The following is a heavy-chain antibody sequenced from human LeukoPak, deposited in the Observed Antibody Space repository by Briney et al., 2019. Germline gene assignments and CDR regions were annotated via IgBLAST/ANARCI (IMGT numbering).Heavy chain of an antibody. CDR2: MNPNSGNT. V-gene: IGHV1-8*01. D-gene: IGHD6-19*01. J-gene: IGHJ6*02. CDR1: GYTFTSYD. Sequence: ASVKVPCKASGYTFTSYDINWVRQATGQGLEWMGWMNPNSGNTGYAQKFQGRVTMTRNTSISTAYMELSSLRSEDTAVYYCARGTWWLVGHYYYGMDVWGQGTTVTVSS. CDR3: ARGTWWLVGHYYYGMDV.